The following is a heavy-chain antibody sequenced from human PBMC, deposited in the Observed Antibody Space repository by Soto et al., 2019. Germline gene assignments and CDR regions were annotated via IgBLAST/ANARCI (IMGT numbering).Heavy chain of an antibody. CDR3: ATFGYSGYDLFFDY. Sequence: SETLSLTCTVSGGSISSYYWSWIRQPPGKGLEWIGYIYYSGSTNYNPSLKSRVTISVDTSKNQFSLKLSSVTAADTVVYYCATFGYSGYDLFFDYWGQGTLVTVSS. V-gene: IGHV4-59*01. CDR2: IYYSGST. D-gene: IGHD5-12*01. J-gene: IGHJ4*02. CDR1: GGSISSYY.